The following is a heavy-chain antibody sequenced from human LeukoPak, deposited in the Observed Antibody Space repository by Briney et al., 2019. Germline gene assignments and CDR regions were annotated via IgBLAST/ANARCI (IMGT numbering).Heavy chain of an antibody. J-gene: IGHJ6*02. CDR1: GGSISGYY. CDR3: AREARLASAAGLDV. CDR2: LYGSASI. Sequence: HSETLSLTCTVSGGSISGYYWNWIRQPAGKGLEWIGRLYGSASIKYNPSLRSRLSLSGDTSKNQFSLKLSSVTAADTAVYYCAREARLASAAGLDVWGQGTMVTVS. D-gene: IGHD5-12*01. V-gene: IGHV4-4*07.